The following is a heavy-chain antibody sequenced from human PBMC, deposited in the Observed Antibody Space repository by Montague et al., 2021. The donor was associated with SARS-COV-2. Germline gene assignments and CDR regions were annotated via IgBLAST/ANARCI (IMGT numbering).Heavy chain of an antibody. V-gene: IGHV4-39*02. Sequence: SETLSLTCTVSPVSDGPIRSSTYSWGWIRQSPGKGLEWIGSIDYSENTDYNPSLKSRVTMSEDTSKSQLSLRVRSVTAADTAIYYCARDSYSRSWFKYWGQGTLVTVSS. D-gene: IGHD6-13*01. CDR3: ARDSYSRSWFKY. CDR2: IDYSENT. CDR1: PVSDGPIRSSTYS. J-gene: IGHJ1*01.